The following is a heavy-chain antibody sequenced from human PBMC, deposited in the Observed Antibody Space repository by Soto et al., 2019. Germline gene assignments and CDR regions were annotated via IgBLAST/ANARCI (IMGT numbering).Heavy chain of an antibody. V-gene: IGHV4-34*01. CDR1: GGSFSGYY. D-gene: IGHD2-2*01. Sequence: LSLTCAAYGGSFSGYYWTWIRQPPGKGLEWIGEINHSGSTNYSPSLKSRVTISVDTSKNQFSLKLSFVTAADTAVFYCARGFCTSTRCTDYGMDVWGQGTTVTV. CDR3: ARGFCTSTRCTDYGMDV. CDR2: INHSGST. J-gene: IGHJ6*02.